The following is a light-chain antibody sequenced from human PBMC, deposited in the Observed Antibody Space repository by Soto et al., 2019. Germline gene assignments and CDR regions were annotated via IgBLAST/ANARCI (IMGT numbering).Light chain of an antibody. Sequence: EIVLTQSAATLSLYPGERATLSCRASQSVSSYLAWYQQKPGQAPRLLIYDASNRATGIPARFSGSGSGTDFTLTISSLEPEDFAVYYCQQRSNWPPWTFGQGTKVDIK. J-gene: IGKJ1*01. CDR1: QSVSSY. CDR2: DAS. V-gene: IGKV3-11*01. CDR3: QQRSNWPPWT.